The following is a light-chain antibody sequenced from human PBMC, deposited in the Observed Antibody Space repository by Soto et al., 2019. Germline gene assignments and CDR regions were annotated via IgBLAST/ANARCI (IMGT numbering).Light chain of an antibody. CDR3: QQYNNWPPT. J-gene: IGKJ1*01. CDR1: QSVSSN. CDR2: GAS. V-gene: IGKV3-15*01. Sequence: EIVMTQSPATLSVSPGERATLSCRASQSVSSNLAWYQQKPGQAPRLLIYGASTRATGIPARFSGSGSGTEFPLAISSLQSEDFAVYYCQQYNNWPPTFGQGNKVEIK.